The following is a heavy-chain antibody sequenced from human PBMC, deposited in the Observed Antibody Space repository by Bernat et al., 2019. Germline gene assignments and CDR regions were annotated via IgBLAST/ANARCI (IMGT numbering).Heavy chain of an antibody. J-gene: IGHJ3*02. Sequence: QVQLVQSGAEVKKPGSSVKVSCKASGGTFSSYAISWVRQAPGQGLEWMGGIIPIFGTANYAQKFQGRVTITADESTSTAYMELRSLRSEDTAVYYCARAYPYYDFWGGYPGGAFDIWGQGTMVTVSS. CDR2: IIPIFGTA. CDR3: ARAYPYYDFWGGYPGGAFDI. V-gene: IGHV1-69*01. D-gene: IGHD3-3*01. CDR1: GGTFSSYA.